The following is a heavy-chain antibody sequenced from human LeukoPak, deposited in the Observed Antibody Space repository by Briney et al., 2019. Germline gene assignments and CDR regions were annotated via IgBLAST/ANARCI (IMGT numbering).Heavy chain of an antibody. D-gene: IGHD5-18*01. J-gene: IGHJ4*02. CDR3: ARTDDSYGHFDY. CDR2: IYYSGST. Sequence: PSETLSLTCTVSGGSISSYYWSWIRQPPGKGLEWIGYIYYSGSTNYNPSLKSRVTISVDTSKNQFSLKLSSVTAADTAVYYCARTDDSYGHFDYWGQGTLVTVSS. V-gene: IGHV4-59*12. CDR1: GGSISSYY.